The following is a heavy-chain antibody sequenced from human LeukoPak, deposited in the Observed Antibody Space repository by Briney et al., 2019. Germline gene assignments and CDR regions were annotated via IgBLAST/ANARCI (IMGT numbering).Heavy chain of an antibody. CDR3: ARGTGYSVVDY. D-gene: IGHD5-18*01. CDR2: INSDGRST. V-gene: IGHV3-74*01. CDR1: GFTFSSYG. J-gene: IGHJ4*02. Sequence: PGRSLRLSCAASGFTFSSYGMHWVRQAPGKGLLWVSRINSDGRSTSHADSVKGRFTISRDNAKNTLYLQMNSLRAEDTAVYYCARGTGYSVVDYWGQGTLVAVSS.